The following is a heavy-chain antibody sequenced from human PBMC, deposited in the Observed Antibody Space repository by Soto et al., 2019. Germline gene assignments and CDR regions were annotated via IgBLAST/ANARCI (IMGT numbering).Heavy chain of an antibody. Sequence: PSETLSLTCTVSGGSISSGGYYWSWIRQHPGKGLEWIGYIYHSGSTYYNPSLKSRVTISVDRSKNQFSLKLSSVTAADTAVYYCARGQVVAAQHWGQGTLVTSPQ. D-gene: IGHD2-15*01. CDR2: IYHSGST. CDR1: GGSISSGGYY. V-gene: IGHV4-30-2*01. J-gene: IGHJ4*02. CDR3: ARGQVVAAQH.